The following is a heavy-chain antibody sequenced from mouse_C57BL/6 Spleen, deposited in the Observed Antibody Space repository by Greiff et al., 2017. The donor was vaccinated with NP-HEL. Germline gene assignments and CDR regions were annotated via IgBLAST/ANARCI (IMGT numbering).Heavy chain of an antibody. J-gene: IGHJ2*01. V-gene: IGHV1-80*01. D-gene: IGHD1-1*01. CDR3: ARRAYYGRRYRVFYGY. CDR2: IYPGDGDT. Sequence: VQLQQSGAELVKPGASVKISCKASGYAFSSYWMNWVKQRPGQGLEWIGQIYPGDGDTNYNGKFKGKATLTADKSSSTAYMQLSSLTSEDSAVYFCARRAYYGRRYRVFYGYWGKRATLTV. CDR1: GYAFSSYW.